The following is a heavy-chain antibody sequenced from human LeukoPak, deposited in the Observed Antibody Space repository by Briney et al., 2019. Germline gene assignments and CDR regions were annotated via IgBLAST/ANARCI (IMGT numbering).Heavy chain of an antibody. D-gene: IGHD5-12*01. Sequence: ASVKVSCKVSGYTFTDYYMHWVQQAPGKGLEWMGLVDPEDGETIYAEKFQGRVTITADTSTDTAYMELSSLRSEDTAVYYCARAIYSGYDFGGDYWGQGTLVTVSS. CDR2: VDPEDGET. J-gene: IGHJ4*02. CDR1: GYTFTDYY. CDR3: ARAIYSGYDFGGDY. V-gene: IGHV1-69-2*01.